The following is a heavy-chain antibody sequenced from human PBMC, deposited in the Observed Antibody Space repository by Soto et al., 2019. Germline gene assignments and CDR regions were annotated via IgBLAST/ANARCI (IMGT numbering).Heavy chain of an antibody. J-gene: IGHJ3*02. V-gene: IGHV3-21*01. Sequence: GSLRLSCAASGFTFSSYSMNWVRQAPGKGLEWVSSISSSSSYIYYADSVKGRFTISRDNAKNSLYLQMNSLRAEDTAVYYCARDRDRGSSWYQNAFDIWGQGTMVTVSS. CDR1: GFTFSSYS. CDR3: ARDRDRGSSWYQNAFDI. CDR2: ISSSSSYI. D-gene: IGHD6-13*01.